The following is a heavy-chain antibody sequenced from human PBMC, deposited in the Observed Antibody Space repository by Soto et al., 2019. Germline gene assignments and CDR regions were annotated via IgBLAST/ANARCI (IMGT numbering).Heavy chain of an antibody. Sequence: SETLSLTCAVSGGAISSSNWWSWVRQPPGKGLEWIGEIYHSGSTNYNPSLKSRVTISVDKSKNQFSLKLSSVTAADTAVYYCARAMAGYRTNDYWGQGTLVTVSS. V-gene: IGHV4-4*02. D-gene: IGHD6-19*01. CDR3: ARAMAGYRTNDY. CDR1: GGAISSSNW. CDR2: IYHSGST. J-gene: IGHJ4*02.